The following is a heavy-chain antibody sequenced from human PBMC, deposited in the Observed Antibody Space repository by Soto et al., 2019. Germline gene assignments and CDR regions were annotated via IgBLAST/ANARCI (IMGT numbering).Heavy chain of an antibody. D-gene: IGHD2-15*01. Sequence: QVQLVQSGAEVKKPGASVKVSCKASGYTFTSYGISWVRRAPGQGLEWMGWISAYNGNTNYAQKLQGRVTMTTDTSTSTAYMELRSLRSDDTAVYYCARVHLGYCSGGSCYSRWFDPWGQGTLVTVSS. J-gene: IGHJ5*02. CDR1: GYTFTSYG. V-gene: IGHV1-18*01. CDR3: ARVHLGYCSGGSCYSRWFDP. CDR2: ISAYNGNT.